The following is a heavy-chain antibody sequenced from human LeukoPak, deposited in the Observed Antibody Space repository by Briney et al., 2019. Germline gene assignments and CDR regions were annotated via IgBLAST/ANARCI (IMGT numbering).Heavy chain of an antibody. V-gene: IGHV4-61*08. CDR1: GGSISSGGYY. D-gene: IGHD5-12*01. CDR3: AREGYRGLENGYGMDV. Sequence: ETLSLTCTVSGGSISSGGYYWSWIRQPPGKGLEWIGYIYHSGSTNYNPSLKSRVTISVDTSKNQFSLKLSSVTAADTAVYYCAREGYRGLENGYGMDVWGQGTTVTVSS. CDR2: IYHSGST. J-gene: IGHJ6*02.